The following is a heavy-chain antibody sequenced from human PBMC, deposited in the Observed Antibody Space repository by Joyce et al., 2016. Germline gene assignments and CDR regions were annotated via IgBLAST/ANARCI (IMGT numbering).Heavy chain of an antibody. CDR1: GGSISSGDYY. CDR3: ARGNGDFWSGYYNYFDY. D-gene: IGHD3-3*01. Sequence: QVQLQESGPGLVKPSQTLSLTCTVSGGSISSGDYYWSWFRQSPGKGLEWIGYIYFSGSTHRNTSLKRRLTISADTSKNQFSLKVRSVTAAETAVYYCARGNGDFWSGYYNYFDYWGQGILVTVSS. CDR2: IYFSGST. J-gene: IGHJ4*02. V-gene: IGHV4-30-4*01.